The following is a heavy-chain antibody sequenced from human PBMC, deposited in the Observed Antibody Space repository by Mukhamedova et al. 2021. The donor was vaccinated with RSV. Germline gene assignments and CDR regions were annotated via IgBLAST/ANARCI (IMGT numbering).Heavy chain of an antibody. CDR1: SYS. CDR2: ISSSSSYI. J-gene: IGHJ5*02. Sequence: SYSMNWVRQASGKGLEWVSSISSSSSYIYYADSVKGRFTISRDNAKNSLYLQMNSLRAEDTAVYYCARAPIVATITWFDPWGQGT. CDR3: ARAPIVATITWFDP. V-gene: IGHV3-21*01. D-gene: IGHD5-12*01.